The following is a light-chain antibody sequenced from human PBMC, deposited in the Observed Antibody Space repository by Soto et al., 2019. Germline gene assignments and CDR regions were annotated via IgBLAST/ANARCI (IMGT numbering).Light chain of an antibody. CDR3: QQYNNWPIT. Sequence: IVLTQSPETLSVSPGERATLSCRASQSVSSNLAWYLQKPGQAPSLLIYVASTRATGIPARFGGGGSGTEFTLTISSLQSEDFAVYYCQQYNNWPITFGQGTRLEIK. CDR1: QSVSSN. CDR2: VAS. V-gene: IGKV3-15*01. J-gene: IGKJ5*01.